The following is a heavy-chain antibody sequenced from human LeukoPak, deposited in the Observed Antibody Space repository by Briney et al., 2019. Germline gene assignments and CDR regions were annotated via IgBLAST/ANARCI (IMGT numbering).Heavy chain of an antibody. CDR2: ISFDGITK. J-gene: IGHJ4*02. V-gene: IGHV3-30*04. D-gene: IGHD1-7*01. Sequence: GGSLRLSCSASGFTFSSYAMNWVRQAPGKGLEWVADISFDGITKSYANPVRGGFTISRDNSKNTLYLQMNSLTPEDTAVYYCARGLAGTTDYWGQGTLVTVSS. CDR1: GFTFSSYA. CDR3: ARGLAGTTDY.